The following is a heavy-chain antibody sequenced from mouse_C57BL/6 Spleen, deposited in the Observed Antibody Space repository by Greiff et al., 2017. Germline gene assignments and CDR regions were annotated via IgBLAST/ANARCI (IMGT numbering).Heavy chain of an antibody. CDR3: ARSGLRSYYFDY. J-gene: IGHJ2*01. V-gene: IGHV1-81*01. D-gene: IGHD1-1*01. CDR2: IYPRSGNT. CDR1: GYTFTSYG. Sequence: QVQLKESGAELARPGASVQLSCKASGYTFTSYGISWVKQTTGQGLEWIGEIYPRSGNTYYNEKFKGKATVTADKSSSTAYMELRSLTSEDSAVYFCARSGLRSYYFDYWGQGTTLTGSS.